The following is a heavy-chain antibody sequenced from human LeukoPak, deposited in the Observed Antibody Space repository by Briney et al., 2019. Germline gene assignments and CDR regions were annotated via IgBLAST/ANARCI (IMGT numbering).Heavy chain of an antibody. CDR1: GGSISSYY. J-gene: IGHJ5*02. V-gene: IGHV4-59*01. D-gene: IGHD3-3*01. CDR2: IYYSGST. Sequence: SETLSLTCTVSGGSISSYYWSWIRQPPGKGLEWIGYIYYSGSTNYNPSLKSRVTISVDTSKNQFSLKLSSVTAADTAVYYCARGHDFWTPPPNWFDPWGQGTLVTVSS. CDR3: ARGHDFWTPPPNWFDP.